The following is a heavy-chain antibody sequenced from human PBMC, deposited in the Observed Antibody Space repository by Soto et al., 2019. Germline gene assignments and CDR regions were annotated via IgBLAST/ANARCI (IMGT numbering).Heavy chain of an antibody. V-gene: IGHV4-59*01. CDR3: ARGGTXSLSLEWRNYYYYGMDV. CDR2: IYYSGST. J-gene: IGHJ6*02. D-gene: IGHD3-3*01. Sequence: SETLSLTCTVSGGSISSYYWSWIRQPPGKGLEWIGYIYYSGSTNYNPSLKGRVTISVDTSKNQFSLKLSSVTAADTAVYYCARGGTXSLSLEWRNYYYYGMDVWGQGTTVTVSS. CDR1: GGSISSYY.